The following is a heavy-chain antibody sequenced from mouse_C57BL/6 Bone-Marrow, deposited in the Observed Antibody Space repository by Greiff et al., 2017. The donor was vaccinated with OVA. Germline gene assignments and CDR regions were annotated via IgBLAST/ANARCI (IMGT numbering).Heavy chain of an antibody. CDR3: AKGMDY. CDR1: GYSFTSYY. V-gene: IGHV1-66*01. J-gene: IGHJ4*01. Sequence: VKLVESGPELVKPGASVKISCKASGYSFTSYYIHWVKQRPGQGLEWIGWIYPGSGNTKYNEKFKGKATLTADTSSSTAYMQLSSLTSEDSAVYYCAKGMDYWGQGTSVTVSS. CDR2: IYPGSGNT.